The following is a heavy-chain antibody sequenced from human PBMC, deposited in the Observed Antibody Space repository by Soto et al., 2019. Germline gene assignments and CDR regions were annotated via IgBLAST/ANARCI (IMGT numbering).Heavy chain of an antibody. Sequence: QVQLVQSGAEVKKPGSSVKVSCKASGGTFSGYAISWVRQAPGQGLEWMGGIIPIFGTANYAQKFQGRVTTTADESTSTAYMELSSLRSEDTAVYYCARKALGYCISTSCYRGIYYYYGMDVWGQGTTVTVSS. J-gene: IGHJ6*02. CDR1: GGTFSGYA. D-gene: IGHD2-2*01. CDR2: IIPIFGTA. CDR3: ARKALGYCISTSCYRGIYYYYGMDV. V-gene: IGHV1-69*12.